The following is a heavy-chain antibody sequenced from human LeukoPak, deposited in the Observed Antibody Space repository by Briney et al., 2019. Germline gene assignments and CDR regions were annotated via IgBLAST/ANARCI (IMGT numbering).Heavy chain of an antibody. J-gene: IGHJ4*02. V-gene: IGHV3-23*01. CDR1: GFTFSSYA. D-gene: IGHD6-13*01. CDR2: FSGSGGST. CDR3: ASNRAAAATSALDY. Sequence: GGSLRLSCAASGFTFSSYAMSWVRQAPGKGLEWVSGFSGSGGSTYFADSVKGRFTISRDNSKNTLYLQMNSLRAEDTAVYYCASNRAAAATSALDYWGQGTLVTVSS.